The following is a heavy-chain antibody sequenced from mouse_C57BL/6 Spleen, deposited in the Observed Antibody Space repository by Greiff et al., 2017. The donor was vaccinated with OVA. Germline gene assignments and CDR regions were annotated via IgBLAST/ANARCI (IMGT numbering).Heavy chain of an antibody. CDR2: IYPGSGNT. Sequence: QVQLKQSGAELVRPGASVKLSCKASGYTFTDYYINWVKQRPGQGLEWIARIYPGSGNTYYNEKFKGKATLTAEKSSSTAYMQLSSLTSEAAAVYFCARWGAQGAMDYWGQGTSVTVSS. V-gene: IGHV1-76*01. D-gene: IGHD3-2*02. CDR1: GYTFTDYY. J-gene: IGHJ4*01. CDR3: ARWGAQGAMDY.